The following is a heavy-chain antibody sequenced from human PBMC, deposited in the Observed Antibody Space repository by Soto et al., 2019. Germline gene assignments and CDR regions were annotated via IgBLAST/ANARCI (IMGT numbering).Heavy chain of an antibody. D-gene: IGHD2-8*01. CDR3: TTTLMVYASDFDY. CDR1: GFTFSNAW. Sequence: EVQLVESGGDLVKPGGSLRLSCAASGFTFSNAWMSWVRQAPGKGLEWVGRIKSKTDGGTTDYAAPVKGRFTISRDDSKNTLYLQMNSLKTEDTAVYYCTTTLMVYASDFDYWGQGTLVTVSS. CDR2: IKSKTDGGTT. V-gene: IGHV3-15*01. J-gene: IGHJ4*02.